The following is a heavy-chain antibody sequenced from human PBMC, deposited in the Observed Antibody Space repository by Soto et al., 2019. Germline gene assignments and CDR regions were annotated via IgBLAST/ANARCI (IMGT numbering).Heavy chain of an antibody. CDR1: GGTFSSYT. J-gene: IGHJ5*02. V-gene: IGHV1-69*02. Sequence: ASVKVSCKASGGTFSSYTISWVRQAPGQGLEWMGRIIPTLGIANYAQKFQGRVTITADKSTSTAYMELSSLRSEDTAVYYCATSSRYCSSNSCYEWFDPSGQGTLVTVPS. D-gene: IGHD2-2*01. CDR3: ATSSRYCSSNSCYEWFDP. CDR2: IIPTLGIA.